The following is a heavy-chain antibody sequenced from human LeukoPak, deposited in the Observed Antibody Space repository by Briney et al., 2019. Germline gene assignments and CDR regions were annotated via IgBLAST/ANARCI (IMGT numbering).Heavy chain of an antibody. CDR3: AREFNTYYYGSGSNDAFDI. Sequence: ASVKVSFKASVYTFTDYYIHSGRQTPEQRVEWMGWITPDIGGTDYAKKFQGRVYMTMDTYISTVYMELTRMRSDDPEVYYCAREFNTYYYGSGSNDAFDIWGQGTEVTVS. CDR1: VYTFTDYY. D-gene: IGHD3-10*01. J-gene: IGHJ3*02. V-gene: IGHV1-2*02. CDR2: ITPDIGGT.